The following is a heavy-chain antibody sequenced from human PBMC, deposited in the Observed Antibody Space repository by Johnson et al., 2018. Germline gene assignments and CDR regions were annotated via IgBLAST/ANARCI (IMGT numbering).Heavy chain of an antibody. J-gene: IGHJ6*02. V-gene: IGHV4-31*03. D-gene: IGHD6-13*01. CDR3: ARAPSSSRAGYAMDV. CDR1: SGSISTGGYY. CDR2: MSYSENT. Sequence: QVQLQESGPGLVKPSETLSLTCTVSSGSISTGGYYWSWIRQFPGKGLEWIGYMSYSENTYYNPYLKSRVNLSVATSQKQFSLKVRSVTAADTAVYYGARAPSSSRAGYAMDVWGQGTTVIVSS.